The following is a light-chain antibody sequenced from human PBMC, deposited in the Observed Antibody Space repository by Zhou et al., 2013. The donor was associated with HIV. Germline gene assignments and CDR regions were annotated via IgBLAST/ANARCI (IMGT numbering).Light chain of an antibody. CDR3: QQSDTFPLT. V-gene: IGKV1-39*01. CDR2: KAS. CDR1: QTISNY. Sequence: DIQMTQSPSSLSASAGDRVTITCRASQTISNYLNWYQQKPGKAPKLLIYKASNLQSGVPSRFSGSGSGAEFTLTINSLQPEDFATYFCQQSDTFPLTFGGGTKVEV. J-gene: IGKJ4*01.